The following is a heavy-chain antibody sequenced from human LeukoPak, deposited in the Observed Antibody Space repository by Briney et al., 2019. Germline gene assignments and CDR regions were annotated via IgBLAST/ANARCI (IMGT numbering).Heavy chain of an antibody. Sequence: GGSLRLTCAASGFTFSDYWMYWVRQAPGKGLVWVSRVNSDGSSTSSADSVKGRFTISRDNAKNTLYLQMNSLRAEDTAVYYCARYSGSYQQFAFWVERTLVTVSS. V-gene: IGHV3-74*01. CDR3: ARYSGSYQQFAF. CDR1: GFTFSDYW. J-gene: IGHJ4*02. CDR2: VNSDGSST. D-gene: IGHD1-26*01.